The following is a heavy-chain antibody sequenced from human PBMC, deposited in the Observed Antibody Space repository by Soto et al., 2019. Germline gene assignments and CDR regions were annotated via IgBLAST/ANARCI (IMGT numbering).Heavy chain of an antibody. CDR3: ARESEDLTSNFDY. J-gene: IGHJ4*02. Sequence: GGSLRLSCAASGFTFTRYSMNWVRQAPGKGLEWVSSISSTTNYIYYGDSMKGRFTISRDNAKNSLYLEMNSLRAEDTAVYYCARESEDLTSNFDYWGQGIPVTVSS. CDR1: GFTFTRYS. V-gene: IGHV3-21*06. CDR2: ISSTTNYI.